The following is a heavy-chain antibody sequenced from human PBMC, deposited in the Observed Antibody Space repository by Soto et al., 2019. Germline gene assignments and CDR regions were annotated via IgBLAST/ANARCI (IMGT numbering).Heavy chain of an antibody. Sequence: QVQLVESGGGVVQPGRSLRLSCAASGFTFSSYGMHWVRQAPGKGLEWVAVIWYDGSNKYYADSVKGRFTISRDNSKNTLYLQMNSLRAEDTAVYYCASPRRYSGYDDYGMDVWGQGTTVTVSS. CDR1: GFTFSSYG. J-gene: IGHJ6*02. D-gene: IGHD5-12*01. CDR3: ASPRRYSGYDDYGMDV. V-gene: IGHV3-33*01. CDR2: IWYDGSNK.